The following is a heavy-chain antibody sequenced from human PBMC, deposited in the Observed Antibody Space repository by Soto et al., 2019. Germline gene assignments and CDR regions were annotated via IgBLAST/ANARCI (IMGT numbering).Heavy chain of an antibody. CDR2: ISSSSSTI. J-gene: IGHJ6*03. CDR3: ARPVYYYYMDV. Sequence: VQLVESGGGVVQPGRSLRLSCAASGFTFSSYSMNWVRQAPGKGLEWVSYISSSSSTIYYADSVKGRFTISRDNAKNSLYLQIKSLRAEDTAVDYCARPVYYYYMDVWGKGTTVTVSS. V-gene: IGHV3-48*01. CDR1: GFTFSSYS.